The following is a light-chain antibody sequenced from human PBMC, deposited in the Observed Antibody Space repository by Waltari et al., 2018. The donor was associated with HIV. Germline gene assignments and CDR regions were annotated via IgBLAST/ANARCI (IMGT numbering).Light chain of an antibody. CDR1: NPDMSLDNL. V-gene: IGLV2-14*01. CDR2: RVN. CDR3: SSYTSADSLL. J-gene: IGLJ2*01. Sequence: QSALTQPASVSGSPGQSVTISCPGGNPDMSLDNLVSWYRHHPGTAPQLVIYRVNSRPSGVSDRFSGSKSGNTASLTISSLQAEDEGDYYCSSYTSADSLLFGGGTKLTVL.